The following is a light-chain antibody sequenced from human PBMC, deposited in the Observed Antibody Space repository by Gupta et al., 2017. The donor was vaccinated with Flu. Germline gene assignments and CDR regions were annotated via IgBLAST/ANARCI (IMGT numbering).Light chain of an antibody. CDR2: EDE. CDR3: YSLDSSDTQRGV. Sequence: QQKSDQAPVLVIHEDEKRPSGIPERISGSSSGTMATFTVSGALVQDEADYACYSLDSSDTQRGVLGVGTKLTVL. J-gene: IGLJ2*01. V-gene: IGLV3-10*01.